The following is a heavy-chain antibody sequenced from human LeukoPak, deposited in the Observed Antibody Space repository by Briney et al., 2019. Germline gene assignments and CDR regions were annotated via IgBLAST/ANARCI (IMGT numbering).Heavy chain of an antibody. CDR3: AARGWRYCDSSGYYPDY. J-gene: IGHJ4*02. Sequence: GGSLRLSCAASGFTFSSYAMSWVRQAPGKGLEWVSAISGSGGSTYYADSVKGRFTISRDNSKNTLYLQMNSLRAEDTAVYYCAARGWRYCDSSGYYPDYWGQGTLVTVSS. D-gene: IGHD3-22*01. V-gene: IGHV3-23*01. CDR2: ISGSGGST. CDR1: GFTFSSYA.